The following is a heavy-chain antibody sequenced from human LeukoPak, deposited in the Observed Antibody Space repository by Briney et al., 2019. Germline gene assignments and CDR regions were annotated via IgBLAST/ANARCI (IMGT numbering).Heavy chain of an antibody. Sequence: GGSLRLSCAASGFVFSSFAMSWVRQAPGKGLEWVSAISGSGGSTYYADSVKGRFTISRDNSKNTLYLQMNSPRAEDTAVYYCAKGRARFLEWLLYYYYYGMDVWGQGTTVTVSS. CDR3: AKGRARFLEWLLYYYYYGMDV. D-gene: IGHD3-3*01. CDR2: ISGSGGST. J-gene: IGHJ6*02. V-gene: IGHV3-23*01. CDR1: GFVFSSFA.